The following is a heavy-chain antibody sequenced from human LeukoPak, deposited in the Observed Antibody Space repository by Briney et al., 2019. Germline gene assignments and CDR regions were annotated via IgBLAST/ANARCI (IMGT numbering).Heavy chain of an antibody. CDR1: GFTFSSYD. CDR3: APMAVAVEAFDM. CDR2: ISSNGGRT. J-gene: IGHJ3*02. Sequence: GGSLRLSCSASGFTFSSYDMHWVRQAPGKGLEYVSTISSNGGRTYYADSLKGRFTISRDDSKNTLYLQMSSLRADDTAVYYCAPMAVAVEAFDMWGKGKLVTFSS. D-gene: IGHD6-19*01. V-gene: IGHV3-64D*09.